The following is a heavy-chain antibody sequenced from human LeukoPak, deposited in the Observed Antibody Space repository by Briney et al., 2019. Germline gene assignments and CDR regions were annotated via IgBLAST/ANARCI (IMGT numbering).Heavy chain of an antibody. Sequence: KPGGSLRLSCAASGFTFSDYYMSWIRQAPGKGLEWVSYISSSGSTIYYADSVKGRFTISRDNSKNTLYLQMNSLRAEDTAVYYCAKVPVFSLTISEVVTDDAFDIWGQGTIVTVSS. CDR1: GFTFSDYY. CDR3: AKVPVFSLTISEVVTDDAFDI. V-gene: IGHV3-11*01. D-gene: IGHD3-3*01. CDR2: ISSSGSTI. J-gene: IGHJ3*02.